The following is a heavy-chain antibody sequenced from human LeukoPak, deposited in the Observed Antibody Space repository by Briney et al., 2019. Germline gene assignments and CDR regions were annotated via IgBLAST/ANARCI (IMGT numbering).Heavy chain of an antibody. Sequence: PSETLSLTCTVSGGSISSGAYYWRWIRQPPGKGLEWIGYIHYSGNTYYNPSLMSRVTISVDTSKNQFSLNLTSVTAADTAVYYCARGVLEMATVTFFDYWGQGTLVTVSS. CDR2: IHYSGNT. CDR3: ARGVLEMATVTFFDY. V-gene: IGHV4-30-4*01. D-gene: IGHD4-17*01. CDR1: GGSISSGAYY. J-gene: IGHJ4*02.